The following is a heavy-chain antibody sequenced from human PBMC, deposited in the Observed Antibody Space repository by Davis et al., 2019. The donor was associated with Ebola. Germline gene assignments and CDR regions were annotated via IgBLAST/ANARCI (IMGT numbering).Heavy chain of an antibody. CDR3: ARGDRDDYVWGSYRRYFDY. Sequence: LGGSLRLSCAASGFTFSSYEMNWVRQAPGKGLEWISYISSSGSTIYYADSVKGRFTISRDNAKNSLYLQMNSLRAEDTAVYYCARGDRDDYVWGSYRRYFDYWGQGTLVTVSS. D-gene: IGHD3-16*02. J-gene: IGHJ4*02. CDR2: ISSSGSTI. CDR1: GFTFSSYE. V-gene: IGHV3-48*03.